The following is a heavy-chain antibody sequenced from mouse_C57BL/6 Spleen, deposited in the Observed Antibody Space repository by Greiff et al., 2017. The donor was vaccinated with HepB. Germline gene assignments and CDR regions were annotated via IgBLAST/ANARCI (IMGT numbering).Heavy chain of an antibody. CDR2: ISGGGGNT. D-gene: IGHD2-4*01. J-gene: IGHJ2*01. V-gene: IGHV5-9*01. Sequence: EVQRVESGGGLVKPGGSLKLSCAASGFTFSSYTMSWVRQTPEKRLEWVATISGGGGNTYYPDSVKGRFTISRDNAKNTLYLQMSSLRSEDTALYYCARSFYYDYSYYFDYWGQGTTLTVSS. CDR1: GFTFSSYT. CDR3: ARSFYYDYSYYFDY.